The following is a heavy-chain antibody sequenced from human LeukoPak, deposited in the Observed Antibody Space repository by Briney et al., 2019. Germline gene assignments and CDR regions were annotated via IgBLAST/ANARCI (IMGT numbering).Heavy chain of an antibody. Sequence: GGSLRLSCAASGFTFSSYSMNWVRQAPGKGLEWVSYISSSSSTIYYADSVKGRFTISRDNSKNTLYLQMNSLRVEDTAVYYCAKDRIVGATTSYDYFDYWGQGTLVTVSS. D-gene: IGHD1-26*01. CDR2: ISSSSSTI. J-gene: IGHJ4*02. CDR1: GFTFSSYS. V-gene: IGHV3-48*01. CDR3: AKDRIVGATTSYDYFDY.